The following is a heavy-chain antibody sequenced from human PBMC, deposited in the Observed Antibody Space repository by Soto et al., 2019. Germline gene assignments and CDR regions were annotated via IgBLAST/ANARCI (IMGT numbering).Heavy chain of an antibody. CDR1: GGSISPFY. J-gene: IGHJ4*02. V-gene: IGHV4-59*01. CDR2: LYYSDNT. CDR3: ARVGGVAARTFDY. Sequence: SETPSLTCTVSGGSISPFYWSWVRQPPGKGLEWIGYLYYSDNTNYNPSLKSRVTISVDASKNQVSLRLTSVTAADTAVYYCARVGGVAARTFDYWGQGTVVTVSS. D-gene: IGHD3-16*01.